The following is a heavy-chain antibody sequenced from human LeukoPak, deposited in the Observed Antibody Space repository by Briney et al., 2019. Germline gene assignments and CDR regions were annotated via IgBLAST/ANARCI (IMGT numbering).Heavy chain of an antibody. D-gene: IGHD2-15*01. V-gene: IGHV3-21*01. J-gene: IGHJ4*02. Sequence: GGPLRLSRAASGLPFSTFSIHWVPPAPGKGVEGVASITSTSTHIYYADSEKGRFTISRDNAHNLLYVQMNRLRAHDTAVYHCVRGRPSITCYRVSDYWGQGTLVTVSS. CDR1: GLPFSTFS. CDR3: VRGRPSITCYRVSDY. CDR2: ITSTSTHI.